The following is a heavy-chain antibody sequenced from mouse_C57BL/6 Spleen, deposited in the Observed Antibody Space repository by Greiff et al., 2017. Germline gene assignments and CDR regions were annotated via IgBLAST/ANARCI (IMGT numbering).Heavy chain of an antibody. CDR2: ISSGSSTI. D-gene: IGHD1-1*01. Sequence: HLVESGGGLVKPGGSLKLSCAASGFTFSDYGMHWVRQAPEKGLEWVAYISSGSSTIYYADTVKGRFTISRDNAKNTLFLQMTSLRSEDTAMYYCARGENYYGSSGYYAMDYWGQGTSVTVSS. V-gene: IGHV5-17*01. J-gene: IGHJ4*01. CDR1: GFTFSDYG. CDR3: ARGENYYGSSGYYAMDY.